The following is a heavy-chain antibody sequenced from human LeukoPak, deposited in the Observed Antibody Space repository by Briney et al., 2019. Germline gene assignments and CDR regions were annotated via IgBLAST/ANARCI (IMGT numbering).Heavy chain of an antibody. CDR1: GFTFSSYA. J-gene: IGHJ6*02. Sequence: GGSLTLSCAASGFTFSSYAMSSVRHPPGKGREWGTAISGSGGSTSYADSVKGRFTISRANSKNTLYLTMNSLRDEATAVYYCEAAPLYGAGRNGLDVWGQGTTVTVSS. CDR3: EAAPLYGAGRNGLDV. V-gene: IGHV3-23*01. D-gene: IGHD3-10*01. CDR2: ISGSGGST.